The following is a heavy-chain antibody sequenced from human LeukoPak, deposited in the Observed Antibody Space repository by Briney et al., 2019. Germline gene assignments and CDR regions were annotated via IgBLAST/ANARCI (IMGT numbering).Heavy chain of an antibody. Sequence: ASETLSLTCTVSGGSVSSGSYYWSWIRQPPGKGLEWIGYIYYSGSTNYNPSLKSRVTISVDTSKNQFSLKLSSVTAADTAVYYCARDRGATRRYYVAYWAQGSLVTVSS. J-gene: IGHJ4*02. V-gene: IGHV4-61*01. CDR1: GGSVSSGSYY. D-gene: IGHD1-26*01. CDR3: ARDRGATRRYYVAY. CDR2: IYYSGST.